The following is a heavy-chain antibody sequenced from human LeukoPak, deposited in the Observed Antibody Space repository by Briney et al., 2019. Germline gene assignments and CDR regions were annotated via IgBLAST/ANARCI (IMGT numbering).Heavy chain of an antibody. D-gene: IGHD2-15*01. J-gene: IGHJ6*02. CDR1: GGSFSGYY. Sequence: SETLSLTCAVYGGSFSGYYWSWIRQPPGKGLEWIGEINHSGSTNYNPSLKSRVTISVDTSKNQFSLKLSSVTAADTAVYYCARSPTTYCSGGSCYLYGMDVWGQGTTVTVSS. V-gene: IGHV4-34*01. CDR2: INHSGST. CDR3: ARSPTTYCSGGSCYLYGMDV.